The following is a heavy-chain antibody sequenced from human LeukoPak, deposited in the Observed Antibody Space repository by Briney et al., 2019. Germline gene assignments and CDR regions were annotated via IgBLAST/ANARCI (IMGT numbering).Heavy chain of an antibody. CDR2: IYYSGST. CDR3: AKVRRSGYYSVLEHDAFDI. CDR1: GGSISSYY. V-gene: IGHV4-59*08. Sequence: SETLSLTCTVSGGSISSYYWSWIRQPPGKGLEWIGYIYYSGSTNYNPSLKSRVTISVDTSKNQFSLKLSSVTAADTAVYYCAKVRRSGYYSVLEHDAFDIWGQGTMVTVSS. J-gene: IGHJ3*02. D-gene: IGHD3-22*01.